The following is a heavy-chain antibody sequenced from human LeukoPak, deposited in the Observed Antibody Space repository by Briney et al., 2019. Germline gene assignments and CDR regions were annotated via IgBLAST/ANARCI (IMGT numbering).Heavy chain of an antibody. J-gene: IGHJ4*02. V-gene: IGHV1-2*02. CDR1: GYTFTGYY. CDR3: ARVTLAACPNFAMFDY. D-gene: IGHD6-6*01. Sequence: ASVKVSCKASGYTFTGYYMHWVRQAPGQGLEWMGWINPNSGGTNYAQKFQGRVTMTRDTSISTAYMELSRLRSDDTAVYYCARVTLAACPNFAMFDYWGQGTLVTVSS. CDR2: INPNSGGT.